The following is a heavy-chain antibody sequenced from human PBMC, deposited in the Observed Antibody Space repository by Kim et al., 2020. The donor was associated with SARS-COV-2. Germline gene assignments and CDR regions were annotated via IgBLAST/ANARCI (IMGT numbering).Heavy chain of an antibody. CDR2: IGIVGDT. CDR1: GFTFSIYD. V-gene: IGHV3-13*04. D-gene: IGHD3-10*01. Sequence: GGSLRLSCAASGFTFSIYDMHWVRRPAGKGLEWVSTIGIVGDTYYAGSVRGRFTISREDAKNSLYLQINGLRAGDSAVYYCARGAGGGGSPQWGQGILVTVSS. J-gene: IGHJ4*02. CDR3: ARGAGGGGSPQ.